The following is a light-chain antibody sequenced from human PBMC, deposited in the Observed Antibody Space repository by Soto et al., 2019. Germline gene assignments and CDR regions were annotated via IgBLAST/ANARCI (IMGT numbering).Light chain of an antibody. Sequence: DIQMTQSPSTLSASVGDRVTITCRASQNINNWLAWYQQKPGKAPNLLIHKASSLESGVPSRFSGSGSGTEFTLTISSLQPDDFATCYCQQYKSYWTFGQGTKLDIK. CDR3: QQYKSYWT. V-gene: IGKV1-5*03. J-gene: IGKJ1*01. CDR1: QNINNW. CDR2: KAS.